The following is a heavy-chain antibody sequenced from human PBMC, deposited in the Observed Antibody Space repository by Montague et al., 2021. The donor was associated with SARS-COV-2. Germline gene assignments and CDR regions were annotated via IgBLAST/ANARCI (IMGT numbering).Heavy chain of an antibody. CDR2: SYYSGST. CDR3: TRVFPRWLQFDPYFDY. Sequence: SETLSLTCTVSGGSISSYDWSWIWQPPGKGLEWIGNSYYSGSTNYNSSLNSRVTITVDTAKNQFPLKLSPVTVADTAVYYCTRVFPRWLQFDPYFDYWGQGTLVTVSS. V-gene: IGHV4-59*01. CDR1: GGSISSYD. J-gene: IGHJ4*02. D-gene: IGHD5-24*01.